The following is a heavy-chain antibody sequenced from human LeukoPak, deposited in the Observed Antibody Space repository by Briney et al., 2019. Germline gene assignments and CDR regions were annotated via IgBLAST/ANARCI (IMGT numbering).Heavy chain of an antibody. CDR2: INWNGGST. CDR1: GFTFDDYG. J-gene: IGHJ6*03. V-gene: IGHV3-20*04. D-gene: IGHD3-9*01. Sequence: GGSLRLSCAASGFTFDDYGMSWVRQAPGKGLEWVSGINWNGGSTGYADSVKGRFTISRDNAKNSLYLQMNSLRAEDTALYYRARIGYDILTGYSRRDYYYYYMDVWGKGPRSPSP. CDR3: ARIGYDILTGYSRRDYYYYYMDV.